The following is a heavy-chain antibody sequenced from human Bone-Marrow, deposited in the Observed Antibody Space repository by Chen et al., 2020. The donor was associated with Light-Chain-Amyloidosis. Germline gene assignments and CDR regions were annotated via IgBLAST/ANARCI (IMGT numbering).Heavy chain of an antibody. V-gene: IGHV1-2*02. J-gene: IGHJ5*02. CDR3: ERHRGTWTTSWLDR. CDR1: GYSFTDYY. Sequence: QVQLVQSGPEVKKPGTSVKVSCQSSGYSFTDYYIHWLRQAPGQGLGWMGWISPITGVTVSARIFRGRVPMPRDPSISTAYMELSMLRSDYTAVCYCERHRGTWTTSWLDRWGQGTLGTVSS. CDR2: ISPITGVT. D-gene: IGHD1-26*01.